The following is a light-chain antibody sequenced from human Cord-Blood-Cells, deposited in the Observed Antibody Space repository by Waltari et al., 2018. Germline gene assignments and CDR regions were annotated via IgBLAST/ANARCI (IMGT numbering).Light chain of an antibody. CDR1: NLGSQS. CDR2: YDS. Sequence: SYVLTQPPSVSVAPGTTARLTCGGNNLGSQSVHWYQQKPGQAPVLVIYYDSDRPSGIPERFSGSNSGNTATLTISRVEAGDEADYYCQVWDSSSDHYVFGTGTKVTVL. J-gene: IGLJ1*01. CDR3: QVWDSSSDHYV. V-gene: IGLV3-21*04.